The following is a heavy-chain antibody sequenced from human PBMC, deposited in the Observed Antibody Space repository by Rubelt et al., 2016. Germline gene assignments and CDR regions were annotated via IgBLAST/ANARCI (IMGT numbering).Heavy chain of an antibody. CDR1: GYTFTSYG. V-gene: IGHV1-18*01. CDR2: ISAYNGNT. Sequence: QVQLVQSGAEVKKPGASVKVSYKASGYTFTSYGISWVRQAPGQGLEWMGWISAYNGNTNYAQKLQGRGTMTTDTSTRTAYMELRSLRSDDTAVYYCARDRIRIAARQGWYFDLWGRGTLVTVSS. CDR3: ARDRIRIAARQGWYFDL. J-gene: IGHJ2*01. D-gene: IGHD6-6*01.